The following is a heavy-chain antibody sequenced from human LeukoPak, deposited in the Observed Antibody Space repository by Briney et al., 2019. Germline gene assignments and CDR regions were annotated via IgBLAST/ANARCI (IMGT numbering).Heavy chain of an antibody. D-gene: IGHD2-2*01. CDR1: GGTFSSYA. CDR3: AREVVPGSGFGAFDI. V-gene: IGHV1-69*01. Sequence: SVKVSCKASGGTFSSYAISWVRQAPGQGLEWMGGIIPIFGTANYAQKFQGRVTITADESTSTAYMELSSLRSEDTAVYYCAREVVPGSGFGAFDIWGQGTMVTVSS. CDR2: IIPIFGTA. J-gene: IGHJ3*02.